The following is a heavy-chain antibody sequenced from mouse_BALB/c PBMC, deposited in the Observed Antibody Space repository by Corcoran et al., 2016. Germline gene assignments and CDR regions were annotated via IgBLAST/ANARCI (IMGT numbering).Heavy chain of an antibody. D-gene: IGHD1-1*01. CDR2: INPYNDGT. Sequence: EVQLQQSGPELVKPGASVKMSCKASGYTFTSYVMHWVKQKPGQGLEWIGYINPYNDGTKYNEKFKGKATLTSDKSSSTAYMELSSLTPEDSAVYYCARNYGRSQAWFAYWGQGTLVTVSA. CDR3: ARNYGRSQAWFAY. CDR1: GYTFTSYV. V-gene: IGHV1S136*01. J-gene: IGHJ3*01.